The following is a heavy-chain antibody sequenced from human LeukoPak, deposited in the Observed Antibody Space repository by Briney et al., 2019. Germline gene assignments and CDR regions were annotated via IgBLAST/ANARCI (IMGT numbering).Heavy chain of an antibody. CDR3: ARDNPVTTFDY. J-gene: IGHJ4*02. Sequence: GGSLRLSCAASGFTFSSYWMSWVRQAPGKGLEWVANIRQDGSDKYYVDSVKGRFTISRDNAKNSLYLQMNSLRAEDTAVYYCARDNPVTTFDYWGQGILVTVSS. D-gene: IGHD4-17*01. V-gene: IGHV3-7*01. CDR2: IRQDGSDK. CDR1: GFTFSSYW.